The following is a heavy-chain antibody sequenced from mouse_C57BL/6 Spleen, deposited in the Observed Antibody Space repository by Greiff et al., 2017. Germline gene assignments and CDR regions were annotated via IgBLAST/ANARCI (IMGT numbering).Heavy chain of an antibody. CDR2: INPGSGGT. J-gene: IGHJ2*01. Sequence: QVQLQQSGAELVRPGTSVKVSCKASGYAFTNYLIEWVKQRPGPGLEWIGVINPGSGGTNYNEKFKGKATLTADKSSSTAYMQLSSLTSEDSAVYFCARSDYGSTYYFDYWGQGTTLTVSS. V-gene: IGHV1-54*01. D-gene: IGHD1-1*01. CDR3: ARSDYGSTYYFDY. CDR1: GYAFTNYL.